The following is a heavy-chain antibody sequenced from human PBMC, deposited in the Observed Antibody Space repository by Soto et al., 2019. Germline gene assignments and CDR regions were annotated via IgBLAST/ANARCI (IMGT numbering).Heavy chain of an antibody. D-gene: IGHD6-13*01. J-gene: IGHJ6*01. Sequence: PLGKRSSKASGYTFPSYGISWVRQAPGQGREWLGWIRAYNGNTNCAQKLQSRVTMTTDTCTRTAYIELRSRRSDDTAVYYCARDPPRLYSSSWYNSYYYYGMDVWGQGTTVTASS. CDR3: ARDPPRLYSSSWYNSYYYYGMDV. CDR2: IRAYNGNT. CDR1: GYTFPSYG. V-gene: IGHV1-18*04.